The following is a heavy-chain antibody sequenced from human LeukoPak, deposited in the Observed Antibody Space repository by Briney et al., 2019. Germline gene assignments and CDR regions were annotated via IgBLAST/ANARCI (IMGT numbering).Heavy chain of an antibody. CDR3: ARVGYCSSTSCSSETHDY. J-gene: IGHJ4*02. CDR2: ISSSSSYI. V-gene: IGHV3-21*01. CDR1: GFTFSSYS. Sequence: GGSLLLSCAASGFTFSSYSMNWVRQAPGKGLEWVSSISSSSSYIYYGDSVKGRFTISRDNAKNSLYLQMNSLRAEDTAVYYCARVGYCSSTSCSSETHDYWGQGTLVTVSS. D-gene: IGHD2-2*03.